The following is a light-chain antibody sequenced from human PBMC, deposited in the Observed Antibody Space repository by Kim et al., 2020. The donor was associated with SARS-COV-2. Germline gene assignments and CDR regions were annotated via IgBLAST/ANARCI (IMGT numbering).Light chain of an antibody. Sequence: ASVGYRVTITCRASQAISSYFAWYQQKPGQAPKLLIHAASTLQTGVPSRFSGSGSGTEFTLTISSLQPEDFATYYCQRLNSYPLTFGGGTKLDIK. CDR2: AAS. CDR3: QRLNSYPLT. CDR1: QAISSY. J-gene: IGKJ4*01. V-gene: IGKV1-9*01.